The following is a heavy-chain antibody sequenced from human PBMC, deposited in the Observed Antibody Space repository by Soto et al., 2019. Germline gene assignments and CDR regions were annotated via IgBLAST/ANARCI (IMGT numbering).Heavy chain of an antibody. D-gene: IGHD3-10*01. Sequence: ASLKVSCKASVNTFTRYDINCVRQATEHGLEWIGCINPNSGNIGYAQKFQGRVTMTRETAIRTAYMEVSRLRSDDTAVYYCARGRASGSYYLLDYGGQGTLVTVSS. J-gene: IGHJ4*02. CDR2: INPNSGNI. CDR1: VNTFTRYD. V-gene: IGHV1-8*01. CDR3: ARGRASGSYYLLDY.